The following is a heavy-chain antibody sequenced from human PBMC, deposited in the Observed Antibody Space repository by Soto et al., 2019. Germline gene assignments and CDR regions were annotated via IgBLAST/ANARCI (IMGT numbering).Heavy chain of an antibody. D-gene: IGHD2-15*01. CDR1: GFTFSSYA. J-gene: IGHJ5*02. CDR3: AGCPRVGGGWFDP. V-gene: IGHV3-30-3*01. CDR2: ISYDGSNK. Sequence: GGSLRLSCAASGFTFSSYAMHWVRQAPGKGLEWVAVISYDGSNKYYADSVKGRFTISRDNSKNTLYLQMNSLRAEDTAVYYCAGCPRVGGGWFDPWGQGTLVTVSS.